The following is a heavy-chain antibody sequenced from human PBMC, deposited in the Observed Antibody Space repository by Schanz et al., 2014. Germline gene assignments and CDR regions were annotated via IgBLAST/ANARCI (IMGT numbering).Heavy chain of an antibody. CDR1: GFTFSSYA. D-gene: IGHD2-15*01. CDR2: ISHSGGSK. Sequence: EVQLVESGGGLVQPGGSLRLSCAASGFTFSSYAMHWVRQAPGKGLEWVSSISHSGGSKYYADSVKGRFTISRDNSKNTLYLQMNSLRAEDTAVYYCAKARRKSNCSGGRCFHYSYYGMDVWGQGTTVTVSS. V-gene: IGHV3-23*04. CDR3: AKARRKSNCSGGRCFHYSYYGMDV. J-gene: IGHJ6*02.